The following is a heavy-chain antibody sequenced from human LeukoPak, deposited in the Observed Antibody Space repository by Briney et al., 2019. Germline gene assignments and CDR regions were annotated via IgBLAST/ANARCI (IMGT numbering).Heavy chain of an antibody. CDR1: GFTFSSYG. V-gene: IGHV3-30*18. Sequence: GGSLRLSCAASGFTFSSYGMHWVRQAPGKGLEWVAVISYDGSNKYYADSVKGRFIISRDNSKNTLYLQMNSLRAEDTAVYYCAKARVPIVVAGPIDYWGQGTLVTVSS. D-gene: IGHD6-19*01. J-gene: IGHJ4*02. CDR2: ISYDGSNK. CDR3: AKARVPIVVAGPIDY.